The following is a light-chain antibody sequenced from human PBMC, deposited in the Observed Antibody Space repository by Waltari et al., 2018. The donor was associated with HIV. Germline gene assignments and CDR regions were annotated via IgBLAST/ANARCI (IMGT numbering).Light chain of an antibody. CDR2: GNG. CDR3: QSYDSSLSGSGV. Sequence: QSVLTQPPSVSGAPGQRVTISCTRSSPNIGAGFEVNRYQQLPGTAPKLPIDGNGNRASGVPYRFAGCKSGTSASLAITGLQAEDEADYYGQSYDSSLSGSGVFGGGTKLTVL. CDR1: SPNIGAGFE. J-gene: IGLJ3*02. V-gene: IGLV1-40*01.